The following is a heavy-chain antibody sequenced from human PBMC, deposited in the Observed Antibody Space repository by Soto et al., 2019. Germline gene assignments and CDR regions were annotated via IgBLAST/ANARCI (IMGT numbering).Heavy chain of an antibody. CDR1: GFTFHAFS. Sequence: GGSLRLSCVASGFTFHAFSMHWVRQAPGKGLEWVSLINWNGDDTFYADSVRGRFTVSRDNRKNSLYLQMNSLRIEDTGFYFCAKEYSTIYFDSWGQGTLVPSPQ. V-gene: IGHV3-43*01. D-gene: IGHD3-3*01. CDR3: AKEYSTIYFDS. CDR2: INWNGDDT. J-gene: IGHJ4*02.